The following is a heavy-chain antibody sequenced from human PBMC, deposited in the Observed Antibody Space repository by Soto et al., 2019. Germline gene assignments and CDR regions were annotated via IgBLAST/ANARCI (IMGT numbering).Heavy chain of an antibody. D-gene: IGHD5-12*01. J-gene: IGHJ4*02. CDR2: IIPLYGTA. CDR3: ARDRSMDGYNSRSFDY. CDR1: GGTFSSFG. Sequence: SVKVSCKAAGGTFSSFGFNWVRQAPGQGLEWMGGIIPLYGTANHAQRFQGRVTISAAESTSRVYLELIRLRSADPAIYYCARDRSMDGYNSRSFDYWGQGSLVTVSS. V-gene: IGHV1-69*13.